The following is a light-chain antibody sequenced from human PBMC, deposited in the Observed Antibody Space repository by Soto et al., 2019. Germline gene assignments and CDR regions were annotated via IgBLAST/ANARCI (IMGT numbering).Light chain of an antibody. CDR3: QQYNTYSSLT. V-gene: IGKV3-15*01. CDR2: GAS. J-gene: IGKJ4*01. CDR1: QRISSN. Sequence: EIVMTQSPATLSVSPGERATLYCKASQRISSNLAWYQQKPGQPPRLLIYGASTRASGIPARFSGSGSGTEFTLTISGLQSEDFALYYCQQYNTYSSLTFGGGTKVEIK.